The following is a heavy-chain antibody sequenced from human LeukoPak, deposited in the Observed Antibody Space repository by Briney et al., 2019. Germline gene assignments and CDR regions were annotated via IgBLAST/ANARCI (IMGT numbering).Heavy chain of an antibody. J-gene: IGHJ4*02. V-gene: IGHV1-69*04. CDR1: GGTFSSYA. D-gene: IGHD3-10*01. Sequence: ASVKVSCKASGGTFSSYAISWVRQAPGQGLEWMGRIIPILGIANYAQKSQGRVTITADKSTSTAYMELSSLRSEDTAVYYCARVPMVRGLVPYFDYWGQGTLVTVSS. CDR3: ARVPMVRGLVPYFDY. CDR2: IIPILGIA.